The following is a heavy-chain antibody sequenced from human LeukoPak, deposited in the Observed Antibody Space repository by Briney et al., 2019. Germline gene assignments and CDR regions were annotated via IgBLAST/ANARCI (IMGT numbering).Heavy chain of an antibody. Sequence: PGGSLRLSCSASGFTFRSYAMHWVRQAPGKGLEYVSSISSNGGNTYYADSVKGRFTIPRHNSKKTLYLQMSSLRAEDTAVYYCVKGHCSSIRCYGDYWGQGTLVTFSS. V-gene: IGHV3-64D*09. CDR1: GFTFRSYA. CDR2: ISSNGGNT. CDR3: VKGHCSSIRCYGDY. D-gene: IGHD2-2*01. J-gene: IGHJ4*02.